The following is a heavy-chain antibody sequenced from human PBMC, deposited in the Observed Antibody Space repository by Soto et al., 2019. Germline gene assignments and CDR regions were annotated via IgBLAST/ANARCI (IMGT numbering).Heavy chain of an antibody. D-gene: IGHD2-2*01. CDR1: GGSFSGYY. Sequence: SETLSLTCAVYGGSFSGYYWSWIRQPPGKGLEWIGEINHSGSTNYNPSLKSRVTISVDTSKNQFSLKLSSVTAADTAVYYCARGRLRVVVPAAPKAFDYWGQGTLVTVSS. J-gene: IGHJ4*02. CDR3: ARGRLRVVVPAAPKAFDY. CDR2: INHSGST. V-gene: IGHV4-34*01.